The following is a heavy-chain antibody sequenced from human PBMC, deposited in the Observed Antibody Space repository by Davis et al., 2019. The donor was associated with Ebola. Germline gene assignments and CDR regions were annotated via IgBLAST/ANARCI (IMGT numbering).Heavy chain of an antibody. CDR1: GGSISSYY. CDR2: IYYSGST. Sequence: MPSETLSLTCTVSGGSISSYYWSWIRQPPGKGLEWIGYIYYSGSTNYNPSLKSRVTISVDTSKNQFSLKLSSVTAADTAVYYCARVQGSSWADYWGQGTLVTVSS. D-gene: IGHD6-13*01. J-gene: IGHJ4*02. V-gene: IGHV4-59*01. CDR3: ARVQGSSWADY.